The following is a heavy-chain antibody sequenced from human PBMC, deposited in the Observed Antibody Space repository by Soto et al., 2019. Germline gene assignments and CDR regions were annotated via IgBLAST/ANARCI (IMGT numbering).Heavy chain of an antibody. CDR3: AKDLDIVVVPAAMEGFDY. J-gene: IGHJ4*02. D-gene: IGHD2-2*03. CDR2: ISYDGSNK. Sequence: GGSLRLSCAASGFTFSSYGMHWVLQAPGKGLEWVAVISYDGSNKYYADSVNGRFTISGDNSKNTLYPQMNSLRAEDTAVYYCAKDLDIVVVPAAMEGFDYWGQGTLVTVSS. V-gene: IGHV3-30*18. CDR1: GFTFSSYG.